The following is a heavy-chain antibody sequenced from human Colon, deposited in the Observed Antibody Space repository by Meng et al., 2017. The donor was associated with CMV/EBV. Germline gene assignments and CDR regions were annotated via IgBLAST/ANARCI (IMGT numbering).Heavy chain of an antibody. CDR1: GYSFTSFW. J-gene: IGHJ4*02. D-gene: IGHD5-18*01. CDR2: IYPGDSET. CDR3: ARVDTNSFTIFDY. Sequence: GESLKISCKGSGYSFTSFWIGWVRQMPGKGLEWMGIIYPGDSETRYSPSFQGQVTMSADKSIRTAYLQWSRLKSSDTAMYYCARVDTNSFTIFDYWGQGTLVTVSS. V-gene: IGHV5-51*01.